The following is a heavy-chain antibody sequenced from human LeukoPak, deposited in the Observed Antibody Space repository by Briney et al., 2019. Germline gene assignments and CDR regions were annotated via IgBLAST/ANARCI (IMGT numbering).Heavy chain of an antibody. V-gene: IGHV4-61*02. J-gene: IGHJ6*03. CDR2: VYSSGST. D-gene: IGHD6-13*01. Sequence: SETLSLTCTVSGGSISSGSYYWSWIRQPAGKGLEWIRRVYSSGSTDYNPSLKSRLSISVDTSKIQFSLRLSSVTVADTAVYYCARTTEAHSWRTRYYDYYMDVWGKGTTVTVSS. CDR3: ARTTEAHSWRTRYYDYYMDV. CDR1: GGSISSGSYY.